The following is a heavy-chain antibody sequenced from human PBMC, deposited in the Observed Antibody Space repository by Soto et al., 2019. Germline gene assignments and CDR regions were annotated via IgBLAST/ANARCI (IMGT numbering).Heavy chain of an antibody. CDR1: GYTFTNYG. J-gene: IGHJ4*02. V-gene: IGHV1-18*01. CDR3: ARYSRRDFLSDSTSPSYYFDY. CDR2: ISSYNGYT. Sequence: ASVKVSCKASGYTFTNYGITWVRQAPGQGLEWMGWISSYNGYTNYAQKLQGRVTMTTDISTTITYMELRSLTSDDTAVYFCARYSRRDFLSDSTSPSYYFDYWGQGTLVTVSS. D-gene: IGHD3-3*01.